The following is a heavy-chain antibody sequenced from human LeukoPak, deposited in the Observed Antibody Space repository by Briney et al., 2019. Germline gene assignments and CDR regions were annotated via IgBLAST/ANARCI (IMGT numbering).Heavy chain of an antibody. CDR1: GYTFTGYY. V-gene: IGHV1-2*02. CDR2: INPNSGGT. D-gene: IGHD6-19*01. Sequence: ASVKVSCKAAGYTFTGYYMHWVRQDPGQGLEWMGWINPNSGGTNYAQKFQGRVTMTRETSISTAYIEPSRLRSDDTAVYYCARDSSGAGGFDPWGQGTLVTVSS. J-gene: IGHJ5*02. CDR3: ARDSSGAGGFDP.